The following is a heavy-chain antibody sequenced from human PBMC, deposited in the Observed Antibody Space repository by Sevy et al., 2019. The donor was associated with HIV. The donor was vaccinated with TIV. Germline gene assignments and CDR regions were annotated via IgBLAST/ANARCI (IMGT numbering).Heavy chain of an antibody. CDR2: IYHSGST. CDR1: GGSISSGGYS. CDR3: ARGDGPGDYYYYMDV. V-gene: IGHV4-30-2*01. D-gene: IGHD2-8*01. J-gene: IGHJ6*03. Sequence: SETLSLTCAVSGGSISSGGYSWSWIRQPPGKGLEWIGYIYHSGSTYYNPSLKGRVTISVDRSKNQFSLKLSSVTAADTAVYYCARGDGPGDYYYYMDVWGKGTTVTVSS.